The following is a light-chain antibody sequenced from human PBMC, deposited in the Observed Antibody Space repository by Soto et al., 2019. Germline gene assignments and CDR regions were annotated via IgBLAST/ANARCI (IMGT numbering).Light chain of an antibody. CDR3: QQADIFQLT. CDR2: ATS. V-gene: IGKV1-12*01. J-gene: IGKJ4*01. Sequence: DIQMTQFPSSVSASVGDRVTITCRASQPLGAWLAWYQQKPGKAPKLLIYATSTLESGVPSRFSCSCSGTEFTLAIRSLQPEDFATYYCQQADIFQLTFGGGTRG. CDR1: QPLGAW.